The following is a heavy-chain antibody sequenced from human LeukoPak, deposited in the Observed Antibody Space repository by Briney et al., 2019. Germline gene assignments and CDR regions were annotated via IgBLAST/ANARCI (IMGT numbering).Heavy chain of an antibody. CDR1: GGSISSSSYY. V-gene: IGHV4-39*01. D-gene: IGHD4-17*01. CDR2: IYYSGST. Sequence: KPSETLSLTCTVSGGSISSSSYYWGWIRQPPGKGLEWIGSIYYSGSTYYNPSLKSRVTISVDTSKNQFSLKLSSVTVADTAVYYCARTMTTVTTGEVIDYWGQGTLVTVSS. J-gene: IGHJ4*02. CDR3: ARTMTTVTTGEVIDY.